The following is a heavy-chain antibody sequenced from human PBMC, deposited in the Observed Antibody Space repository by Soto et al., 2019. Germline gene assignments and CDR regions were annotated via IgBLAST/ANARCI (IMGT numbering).Heavy chain of an antibody. CDR1: TYTFTTYY. CDR3: ATEFGVHSRRAYYFDY. CDR2: INPGSGGT. J-gene: IGHJ4*02. D-gene: IGHD3-10*01. Sequence: QVQLVQSGAEVKKPGASVRLSCKTSTYTFTTYYMHWVRQAPGHGLERMGIINPGSGGTTYAQKFQDRVTMTRDTSTSTVYMDLNSMRSDDTAVYYCATEFGVHSRRAYYFDYWGQGTLVTVSS. V-gene: IGHV1-46*01.